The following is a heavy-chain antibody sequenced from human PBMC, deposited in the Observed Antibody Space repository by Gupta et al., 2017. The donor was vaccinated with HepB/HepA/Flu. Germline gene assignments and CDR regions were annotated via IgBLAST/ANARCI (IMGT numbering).Heavy chain of an antibody. CDR2: INWNGATT. CDR3: ARVRFGPGSFYTLAD. CDR1: GFTFDENG. V-gene: IGHV3-20*01. D-gene: IGHD3-10*01. Sequence: GGSLRLSCATSGFTFDENGMSWVRQVPGKGLEWVSGINWNGATTAYGDSVKGRFTISRDNAKSSLYLQMNSLRAEDTALYDCARVRFGPGSFYTLADWGQGTLVTVSS. J-gene: IGHJ4*02.